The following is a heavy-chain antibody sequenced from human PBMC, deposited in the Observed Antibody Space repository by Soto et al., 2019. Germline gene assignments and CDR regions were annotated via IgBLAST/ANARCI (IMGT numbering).Heavy chain of an antibody. CDR3: ARRSWVVVVVAATYDPGAFDI. D-gene: IGHD2-15*01. CDR1: GGTFSSYA. J-gene: IGHJ3*02. V-gene: IGHV1-69*13. Sequence: SVKVSCKASGGTFSSYAISWVRQAPGQGLEWMGGIIPIFGTANYAQKFQGRVTITADESTSTAYMELSSLRSEETAVYYCARRSWVVVVVAATYDPGAFDIWG. CDR2: IIPIFGTA.